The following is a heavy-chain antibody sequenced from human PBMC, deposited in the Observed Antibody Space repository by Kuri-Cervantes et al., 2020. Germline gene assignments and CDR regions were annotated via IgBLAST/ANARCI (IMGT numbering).Heavy chain of an antibody. CDR2: ISSSGSTI. CDR1: GFTFSYYY. D-gene: IGHD1-26*01. Sequence: GESLKISCAASGFTFSYYYMSWIRQAPGKGLEWVSYISSSGSTIYYADSVKGRFTISRDNAKNSLYLQMNSLRAEDTAVYYCARPSGSYSLLDAFDIWGQGTMVTVSS. CDR3: ARPSGSYSLLDAFDI. V-gene: IGHV3-11*01. J-gene: IGHJ3*02.